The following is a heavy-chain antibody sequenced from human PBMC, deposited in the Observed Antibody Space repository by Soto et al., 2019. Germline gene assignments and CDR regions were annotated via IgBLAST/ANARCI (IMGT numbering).Heavy chain of an antibody. V-gene: IGHV3-49*04. Sequence: GGTLRLSCNCSGFRFSEHAMTWVRQSPGKGLQWVGFIRNTPYGWTTDYAASVRGRFTISRDDSESIAYLQMNSLKTEDSGVYYCSRGSVVYYGPWGPGTLVTDS. CDR3: SRGSVVYYGP. CDR1: GFRFSEHA. J-gene: IGHJ5*02. D-gene: IGHD3-3*01. CDR2: IRNTPYGWTT.